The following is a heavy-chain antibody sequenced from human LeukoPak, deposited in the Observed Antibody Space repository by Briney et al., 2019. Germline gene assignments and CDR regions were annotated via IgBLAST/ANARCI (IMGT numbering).Heavy chain of an antibody. D-gene: IGHD1-14*01. Sequence: QPGGSLRLSCAASGFTVITNDMTWVRQAPGEGLEWVSVLYSDGNRKYADSVQGRFTISRDNSKNTLYLEMNSLSPDDTAVYYCARGVEPLAANTLAYWGQGTLVTVSS. CDR1: GFTVITND. CDR2: LYSDGNR. V-gene: IGHV3-53*01. CDR3: ARGVEPLAANTLAY. J-gene: IGHJ4*02.